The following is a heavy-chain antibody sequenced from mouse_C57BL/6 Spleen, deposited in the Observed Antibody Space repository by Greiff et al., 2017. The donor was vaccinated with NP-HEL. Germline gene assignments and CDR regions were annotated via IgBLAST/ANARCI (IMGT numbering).Heavy chain of an antibody. J-gene: IGHJ3*01. V-gene: IGHV1-53*01. D-gene: IGHD1-1*01. CDR3: ARTTYGSIGFAY. CDR2: INPSNGGT. Sequence: VQLQQSGTELVKPGASVKLSCKASGYTFTSYWMHWVKQRPGQGLEWIGNINPSNGGTNYNEKFKSKATLTVDKSSSTAYMQLSSLTSEDSAVYYWARTTYGSIGFAYWGQGTLVTVSA. CDR1: GYTFTSYW.